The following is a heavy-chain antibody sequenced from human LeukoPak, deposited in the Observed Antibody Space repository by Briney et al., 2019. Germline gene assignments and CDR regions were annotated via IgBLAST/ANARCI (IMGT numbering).Heavy chain of an antibody. CDR3: ARAGAIATVHLGLDH. J-gene: IGHJ4*02. Sequence: SETLSLTCTVSGASISTHYWSWIRQPPEKGPEWIGDFYFSGSTNYNPSLKSRATISGDTSKNQFSLNLRSVTAADTAVYYCARAGAIATVHLGLDHWGRGTQVTVSS. CDR2: FYFSGST. D-gene: IGHD6-13*01. V-gene: IGHV4-59*11. CDR1: GASISTHY.